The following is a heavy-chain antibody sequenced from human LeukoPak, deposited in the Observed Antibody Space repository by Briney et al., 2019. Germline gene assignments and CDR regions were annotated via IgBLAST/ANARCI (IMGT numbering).Heavy chain of an antibody. J-gene: IGHJ4*02. V-gene: IGHV3-33*06. CDR2: IWSDGSNK. CDR1: GFTFSNYG. CDR3: AKDSNGWYQRGSNYFDY. Sequence: GRSLRLSCAASGFTFSNYGMHWVRQAPGKGLEGVTIIWSDGSNKYYADSVKGRFTISRDNSKNTLYLQMNSLRAEDTAEYYCAKDSNGWYQRGSNYFDYWGQGTLVTVSS. D-gene: IGHD6-19*01.